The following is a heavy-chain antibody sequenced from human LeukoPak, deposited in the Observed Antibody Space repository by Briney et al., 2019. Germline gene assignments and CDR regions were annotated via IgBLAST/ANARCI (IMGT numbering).Heavy chain of an antibody. CDR1: GYTFTGYY. CDR2: IYPYSGDT. Sequence: ASVTVSCKASGYTFTGYYVHWVRQAPGQGLEWMGWIYPYSGDTNYAQNFQGRVTMTRDTSISTAYMELSSLKSDDTAVYYCARDRNSGSSLDIWGQGTMLTVSS. CDR3: ARDRNSGSSLDI. V-gene: IGHV1-2*02. J-gene: IGHJ3*02. D-gene: IGHD6-6*01.